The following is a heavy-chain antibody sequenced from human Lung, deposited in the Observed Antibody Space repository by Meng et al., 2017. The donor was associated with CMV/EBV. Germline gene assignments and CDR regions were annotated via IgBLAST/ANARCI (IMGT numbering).Heavy chain of an antibody. D-gene: IGHD6-6*01. Sequence: VPGDYISIGDSYWSWIRQPPGKGLEWIGYIYYSLLTSYTPSLNSRVTISVDTSMNQFSLNLRSVTAADTAVYYCAREGSNSYYFDYWGQGTLVTVSS. CDR1: GDYISIGDSY. CDR3: AREGSNSYYFDY. V-gene: IGHV4-30-4*01. CDR2: IYYSLLT. J-gene: IGHJ4*02.